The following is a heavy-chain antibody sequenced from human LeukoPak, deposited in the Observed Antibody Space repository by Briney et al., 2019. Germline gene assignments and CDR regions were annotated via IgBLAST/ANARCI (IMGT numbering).Heavy chain of an antibody. CDR1: GFTFSSYA. CDR3: AKDNPPGYYYDSSGYYYYGMNV. D-gene: IGHD3-22*01. V-gene: IGHV3-23*01. Sequence: PGGSLRLSCAASGFTFSSYAMSWVRQAPGKGLEWVSAISGSGGSTYYADSVEGRFTISRDNSKNTLYLQMNSLRAEDTAVYYCAKDNPPGYYYDSSGYYYYGMNVWGQGTTVTVSS. CDR2: ISGSGGST. J-gene: IGHJ6*02.